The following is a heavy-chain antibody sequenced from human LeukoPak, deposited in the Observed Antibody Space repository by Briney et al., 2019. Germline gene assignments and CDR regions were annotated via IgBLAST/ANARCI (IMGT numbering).Heavy chain of an antibody. V-gene: IGHV3-73*01. CDR3: TTHYYDSSGYHYGAFDY. D-gene: IGHD3-22*01. J-gene: IGHJ4*02. CDR1: GFTFSGSA. Sequence: GGSLRLSCAASGFTFSGSAMHWVCQASGKGLEWVGRIRSKANSYATTYAASVKGRFTISRDDSKNTAFLEMNSLKTEDTAVYYCTTHYYDSSGYHYGAFDYWGQGTLVTVSS. CDR2: IRSKANSYAT.